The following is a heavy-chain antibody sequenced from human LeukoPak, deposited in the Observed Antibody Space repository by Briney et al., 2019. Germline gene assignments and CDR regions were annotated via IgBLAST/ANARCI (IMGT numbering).Heavy chain of an antibody. D-gene: IGHD3-22*01. J-gene: IGHJ4*02. CDR1: GYTFTSYD. CDR3: ATVDSSGYSQFDY. Sequence: GASVKVSCKASGYTFTSYDINWVRQATGQGLEWMGWMNPNSGNTGYAQKFQGRVTMTRNTSISTAYMELSSLRSEDTAVYYCATVDSSGYSQFDYWGQGTLVTVSS. CDR2: MNPNSGNT. V-gene: IGHV1-8*01.